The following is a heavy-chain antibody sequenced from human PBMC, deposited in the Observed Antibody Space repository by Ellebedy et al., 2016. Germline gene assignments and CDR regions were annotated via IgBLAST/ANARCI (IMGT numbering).Heavy chain of an antibody. CDR1: GFTFNIAG. V-gene: IGHV3-21*01. J-gene: IGHJ4*02. Sequence: GGSLRLXYAASGFTFNIAGMTWVRQAPGKGLEWVATIVFSGTATYYSDSVKGRFIISRDNAKNSLFLQMNSLRVEDTAVYYCARDGSEWSRDYWGQGTLVTVSS. D-gene: IGHD3-3*01. CDR2: IVFSGTAT. CDR3: ARDGSEWSRDY.